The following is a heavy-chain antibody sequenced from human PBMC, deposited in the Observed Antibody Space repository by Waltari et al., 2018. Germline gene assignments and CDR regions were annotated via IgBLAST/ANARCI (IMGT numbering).Heavy chain of an antibody. D-gene: IGHD1-26*01. J-gene: IGHJ5*02. CDR3: ARERSSGNQDNWFDP. CDR2: INAANTNT. Sequence: QAHLVQSGAEVKKPGASVKVYCKASGYTVRNYEMHWVRQAPGQGLEWMGWINAANTNTRYSKKLEGRFTITRDTSANTVYMELSSLRSEDTAVYFCARERSSGNQDNWFDPWGQGTLVTVSS. V-gene: IGHV1-3*01. CDR1: GYTVRNYE.